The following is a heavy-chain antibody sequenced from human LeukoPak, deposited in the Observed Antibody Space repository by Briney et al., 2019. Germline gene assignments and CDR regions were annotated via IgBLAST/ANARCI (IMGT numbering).Heavy chain of an antibody. Sequence: GGSLRLSCAASGFTFSTYAMSWVRQAPGRGLDSVSSISGSGGTTYYADSVKGRFTLARDNSKNTLYLQMNSLRADDTAVYSCARDRSGEYSYGSFDYWGQGTLVTVSS. J-gene: IGHJ4*02. CDR2: ISGSGGTT. CDR3: ARDRSGEYSYGSFDY. D-gene: IGHD5-18*01. CDR1: GFTFSTYA. V-gene: IGHV3-23*01.